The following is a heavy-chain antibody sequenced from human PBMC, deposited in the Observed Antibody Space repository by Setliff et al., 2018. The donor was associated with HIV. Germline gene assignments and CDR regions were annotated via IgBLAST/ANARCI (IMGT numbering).Heavy chain of an antibody. CDR3: ARLRLYNSALDY. V-gene: IGHV3-7*01. CDR1: GFTVSGYW. D-gene: IGHD3-10*01. Sequence: GGSLRLSCAASGFTVSGYWMSWVRQAPGKGLEWVANIKQDGSERYYVDSVKGRFTISRDNTNNSLYLHMNSLRAEDTAVYYCARLRLYNSALDYWGQGTLVTVSS. J-gene: IGHJ4*02. CDR2: IKQDGSER.